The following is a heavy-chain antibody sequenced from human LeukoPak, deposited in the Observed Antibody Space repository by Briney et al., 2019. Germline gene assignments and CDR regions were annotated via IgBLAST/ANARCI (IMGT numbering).Heavy chain of an antibody. CDR1: GYTFTSYY. CDR3: ARDGVGRGRLALRGSDLVDY. D-gene: IGHD3-10*01. Sequence: ASVKVSCKASGYTFTSYYMHWVRQAPGQGLEWMGIINPSGGSTSYAQKFQGGVTMTRDTSTSTVYMELSSLRSEDTAVYYCARDGVGRGRLALRGSDLVDYWGQGTLVTVSS. V-gene: IGHV1-46*01. J-gene: IGHJ4*02. CDR2: INPSGGST.